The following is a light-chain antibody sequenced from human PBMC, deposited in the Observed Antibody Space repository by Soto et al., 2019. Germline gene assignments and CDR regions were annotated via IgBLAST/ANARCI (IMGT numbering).Light chain of an antibody. J-gene: IGKJ1*01. V-gene: IGKV3-20*01. CDR1: QNVTSNY. Sequence: EIVLTQSPGTLSLSPWERATLSCRASQNVTSNYLAWYQHKPGQAPRLFIYGASSRATGIPDRFSGSGSGADFTLTISRLEPDDSAVYCCQQYSRSPWTFGQGTKVDIK. CDR2: GAS. CDR3: QQYSRSPWT.